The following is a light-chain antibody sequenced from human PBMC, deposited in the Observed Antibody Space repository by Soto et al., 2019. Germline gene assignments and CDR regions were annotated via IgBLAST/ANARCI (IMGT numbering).Light chain of an antibody. CDR2: DVT. Sequence: QSVLNQPRSVSGSPGQSVTISCTGTSSDVGGYNYVSWYQHHPDKAPKLIIYDVTKRPSGVSNPLSGSKSGNTASLTISGLQPEDEADYYCSSYTTSNTRQIVFGTGTKVTVL. V-gene: IGLV2-11*01. CDR1: SSDVGGYNY. CDR3: SSYTTSNTRQIV. J-gene: IGLJ1*01.